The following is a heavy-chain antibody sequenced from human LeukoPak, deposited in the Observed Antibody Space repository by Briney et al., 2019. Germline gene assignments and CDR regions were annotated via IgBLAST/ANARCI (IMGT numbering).Heavy chain of an antibody. CDR3: ARDRPLDADDYYGFYYFDY. J-gene: IGHJ4*02. CDR2: INPNSGGT. CDR1: GYTFTGYY. Sequence: ASVKVSCKTSGYTFTGYYMHWVRQAPGQGLEWMGWINPNSGGTNHAQKFQGRVTMTRDTSISTAYMELSRLRSDDTAVYYCARDRPLDADDYYGFYYFDYWGQGTLVTVSS. D-gene: IGHD3-10*01. V-gene: IGHV1-2*02.